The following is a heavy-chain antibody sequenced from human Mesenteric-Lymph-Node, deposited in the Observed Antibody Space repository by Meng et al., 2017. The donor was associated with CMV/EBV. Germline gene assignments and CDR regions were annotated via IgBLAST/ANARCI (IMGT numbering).Heavy chain of an antibody. CDR2: IFPDASDT. D-gene: IGHD4-17*01. J-gene: IGHJ4*02. V-gene: IGHV5-51*01. CDR1: RYLFTQFR. Sequence: YNVSRYLFTQFRIGWVRQLPGRGLKWMGIIFPDASDTTASPSFRGQVTISADKSTDTAYLMWSSLKPSDTATYYCARRGDGDAFFDSWGQGSLVTVSS. CDR3: ARRGDGDAFFDS.